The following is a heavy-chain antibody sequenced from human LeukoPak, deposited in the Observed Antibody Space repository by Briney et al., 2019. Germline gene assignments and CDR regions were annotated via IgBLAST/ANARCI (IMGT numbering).Heavy chain of an antibody. D-gene: IGHD6-19*01. J-gene: IGHJ6*03. Sequence: GASVKVSCKPSVYTFTSYDISWLRQAPGQGLEWMGWISVYNGNTNYAQRPQGRVTMTTDTSTSTAYMELRSLRSDDTAVYYCASIAVAGIEYYMDVWGKGTTVTVSS. CDR2: ISVYNGNT. CDR3: ASIAVAGIEYYMDV. V-gene: IGHV1-18*01. CDR1: VYTFTSYD.